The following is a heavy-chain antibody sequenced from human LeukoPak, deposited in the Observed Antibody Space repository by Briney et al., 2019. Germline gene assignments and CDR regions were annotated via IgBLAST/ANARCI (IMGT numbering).Heavy chain of an antibody. Sequence: ASVKVSCKASGYTFTGYYMHWVRQAPGQGLEWMGWINPNSGGTNYAQKFQGRVTMTRDTSISPAYRELSRLRSDDTAVYYCASHLSGDYDAFDIWGQGTMVTVSS. D-gene: IGHD4-17*01. V-gene: IGHV1-2*02. CDR1: GYTFTGYY. CDR2: INPNSGGT. J-gene: IGHJ3*02. CDR3: ASHLSGDYDAFDI.